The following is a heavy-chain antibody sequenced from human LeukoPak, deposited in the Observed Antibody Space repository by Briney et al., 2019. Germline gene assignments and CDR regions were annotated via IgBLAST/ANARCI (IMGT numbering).Heavy chain of an antibody. J-gene: IGHJ6*02. Sequence: GGSLRLSCAASGFTFSSYSMNWVRQAPGKGLEWVSSISSSSSYIYYADSVKGRFTISRDNAKNSLYLQMNSLRAEDTAVYYCARDLNGDYYYYGMDVWGQGTTVTVSS. D-gene: IGHD4-17*01. CDR1: GFTFSSYS. V-gene: IGHV3-21*01. CDR3: ARDLNGDYYYYGMDV. CDR2: ISSSSSYI.